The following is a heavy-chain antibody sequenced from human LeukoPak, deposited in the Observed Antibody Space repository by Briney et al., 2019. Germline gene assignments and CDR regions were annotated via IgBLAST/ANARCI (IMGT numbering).Heavy chain of an antibody. J-gene: IGHJ4*02. CDR2: IHHSGSI. CDR3: ARQTGSGLFTLP. V-gene: IGHV4-4*02. CDR1: GVSISSNLW. D-gene: IGHD3-10*01. Sequence: SGTLSLTCAVSGVSISSNLWWTWVRQPPGKGLEWIAEIHHSGSINYNPSLKSRVTISVDKAKNQFSLKLTSVTAADTAVYYCARQTGSGLFTLPGGQGTLVTVSS.